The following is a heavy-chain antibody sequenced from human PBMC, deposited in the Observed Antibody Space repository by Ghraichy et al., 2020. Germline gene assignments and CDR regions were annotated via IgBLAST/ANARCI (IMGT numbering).Heavy chain of an antibody. Sequence: SETLSLTCIVSGYSISSGYYWGWIRQPPGKGLEWIGGIHHIGSTYNNPSLKSRVTMSVDPSKNQLSLRLTSVTAADTAVYFCARVVYCGGDCYYYFDFWGQGTLVTVCS. CDR3: ARVVYCGGDCYYYFDF. V-gene: IGHV4-38-2*02. D-gene: IGHD2-21*02. CDR1: GYSISSGYY. CDR2: IHHIGST. J-gene: IGHJ4*02.